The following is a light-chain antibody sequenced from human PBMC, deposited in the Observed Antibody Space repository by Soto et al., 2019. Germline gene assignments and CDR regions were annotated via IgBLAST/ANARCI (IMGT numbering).Light chain of an antibody. CDR3: SSYTSSSTLDV. CDR2: EVS. J-gene: IGLJ1*01. CDR1: SSDIGGYNY. Sequence: QSALTQPASVSGSPGQSITISCAGTSSDIGGYNYVSWYQQHPGKAPKVMIYEVSNRPSGVSNRFFGSKSGNTASLTISGLQAEDEADYYCSSYTSSSTLDVFGTGTKVTVL. V-gene: IGLV2-14*01.